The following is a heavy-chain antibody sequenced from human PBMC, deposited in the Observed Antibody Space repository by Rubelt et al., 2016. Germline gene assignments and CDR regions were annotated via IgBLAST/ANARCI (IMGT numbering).Heavy chain of an antibody. CDR2: INAGNGNT. CDR1: GYTFTSYA. CDR3: ARDQLALYAFDI. Sequence: QVQLAQSGAEVKKPGASVKVSCKASGYTFTSYAMHWVRQAPGQRLEWMGWINAGNGNTNYAQKLQGRVTMTTDTATSTAYMELRSLRSDDTAVDFCARDQLALYAFDIWGQGTMVTVSS. V-gene: IGHV1-3*01. J-gene: IGHJ3*02. D-gene: IGHD1-1*01.